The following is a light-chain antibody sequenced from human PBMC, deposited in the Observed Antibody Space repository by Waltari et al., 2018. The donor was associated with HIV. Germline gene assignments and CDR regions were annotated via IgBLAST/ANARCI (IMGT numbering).Light chain of an antibody. V-gene: IGKV4-1*01. CDR1: RSVLYTSNNKND. J-gene: IGKJ1*01. CDR2: WAS. CDR3: QQYYSIPRT. Sequence: DIVMTQSPDSLAVSLGERATINCKSSRSVLYTSNNKNDLAWYQHKPGQPPKLLIYWASTRQSGVPDRFSGSGSGTDFTLAINNLQAEDVAVYYCQQYYSIPRTFGQGTKVEIK.